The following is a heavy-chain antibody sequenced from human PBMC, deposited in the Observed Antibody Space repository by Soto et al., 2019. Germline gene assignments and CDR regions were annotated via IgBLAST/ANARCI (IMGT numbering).Heavy chain of an antibody. D-gene: IGHD3-22*01. CDR3: ARGSTYYYDSSGPPTPVDY. V-gene: IGHV1-18*04. Sequence: ASVKVSCKASGYNFTSYGISWVRQAPGQGLEWMGWISAYNGNTNYAQKLQGRVTMTTDTSTSTAYMELRSLRSDDTAVYYCARGSTYYYDSSGPPTPVDYWGQGTLVTVSS. CDR1: GYNFTSYG. CDR2: ISAYNGNT. J-gene: IGHJ4*02.